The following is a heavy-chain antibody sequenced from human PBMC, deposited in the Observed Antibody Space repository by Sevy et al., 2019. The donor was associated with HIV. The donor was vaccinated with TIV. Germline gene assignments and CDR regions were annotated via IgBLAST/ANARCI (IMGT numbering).Heavy chain of an antibody. J-gene: IGHJ4*02. V-gene: IGHV3-72*01. CDR2: IRNKADIYTT. CDR1: GFTFSDHY. CDR3: ATHAGIAAAGRVFDY. Sequence: GGSLRLSCAASGFTFSDHYMEWVRQAPGKGLEWVDRIRNKADIYTTEYAASVKGRFTISRDDSKNSLYLLMNSLKTEDMAVYYCATHAGIAAAGRVFDYWGQGTLVTVSS. D-gene: IGHD6-13*01.